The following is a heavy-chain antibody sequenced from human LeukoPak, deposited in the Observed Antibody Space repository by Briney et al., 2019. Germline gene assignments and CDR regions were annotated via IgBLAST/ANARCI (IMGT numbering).Heavy chain of an antibody. D-gene: IGHD3-3*01. V-gene: IGHV3-15*01. CDR1: GFTFRDAW. CDR2: IRSKTDGGTT. CDR3: AKHIYGVVSIQQ. Sequence: PGGSLRLSCAASGFTFRDAWMSWVRQAPGKGLEWVGRIRSKTDGGTTDYAVSVQGRFTISRDDSKNTLYLQMSSLKTEDTAVYYCAKHIYGVVSIQQWGQGTLVTVSS. J-gene: IGHJ1*01.